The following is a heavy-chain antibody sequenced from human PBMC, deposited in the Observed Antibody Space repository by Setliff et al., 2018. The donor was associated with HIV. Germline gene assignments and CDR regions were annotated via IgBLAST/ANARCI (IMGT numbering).Heavy chain of an antibody. Sequence: ASVMVSCKASGYSFTDYFIHWVRQAPGRGLEWMGWISPYDGAKRATGRFRGRVTMTTDTSINTACMELSGVRSDDTAVYFCARQLSNSLDYWGQGTLVTVSS. CDR2: ISPYDGAK. CDR3: ARQLSNSLDY. D-gene: IGHD1-1*01. CDR1: GYSFTDYF. J-gene: IGHJ4*02. V-gene: IGHV1-2*02.